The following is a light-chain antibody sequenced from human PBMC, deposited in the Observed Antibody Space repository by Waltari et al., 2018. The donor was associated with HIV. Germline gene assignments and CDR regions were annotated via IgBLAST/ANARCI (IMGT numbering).Light chain of an antibody. J-gene: IGLJ2*01. CDR1: SLKTYY. Sequence: SSELTQDPAVSVALGQTVRITCQGDSLKTYYASWYQQKPGQAPVLVIYGNNKRPSGIPDRFSGSSSGNTASLTITGAQAEDEADYYCDSRDTSGNHLVFGGGTNLTVL. CDR2: GNN. V-gene: IGLV3-19*01. CDR3: DSRDTSGNHLV.